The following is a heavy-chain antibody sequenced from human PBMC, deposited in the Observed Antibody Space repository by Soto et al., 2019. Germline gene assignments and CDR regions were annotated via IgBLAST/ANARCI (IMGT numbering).Heavy chain of an antibody. CDR1: GGAIISGGYF. Sequence: PSERLPITCTFSGGAIISGGYFRSWIRQHPGKGLEWIGYIYYSGSTYYNPSLKSRVTISVDTSKNQFYLKLSSVTAADTAVYYFAIELTGDEDYYYMDVWGKGTTVTVSS. CDR2: IYYSGST. CDR3: AIELTGDEDYYYMDV. D-gene: IGHD7-27*01. J-gene: IGHJ6*03. V-gene: IGHV4-31*03.